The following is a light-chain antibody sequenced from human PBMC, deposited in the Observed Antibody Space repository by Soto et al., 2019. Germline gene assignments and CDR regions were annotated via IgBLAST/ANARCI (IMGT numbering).Light chain of an antibody. CDR1: QGLVHSDGNTY. J-gene: IGKJ4*01. V-gene: IGKV2-24*01. CDR2: EVS. CDR3: MQTTQFPLT. Sequence: DIVLTQTPLSSPVTLGQPASISCRSSQGLVHSDGNTYLNWLQQRPGQPPRLLIYEVSNRFSGVPDRFSGSGAGTDFTLEISRVEAEDVGVYYCMQTTQFPLTFGGGTKVEIK.